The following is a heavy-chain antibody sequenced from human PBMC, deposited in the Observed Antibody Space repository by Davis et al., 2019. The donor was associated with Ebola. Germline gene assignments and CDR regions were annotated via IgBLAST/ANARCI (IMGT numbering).Heavy chain of an antibody. D-gene: IGHD6-19*01. V-gene: IGHV4-39*07. Sequence: SETLSLTCTVSGGSISSTSYYWGWIRQPPGKGLEWIGEINHSGSTNYNPSLKSRVTISVDTSKNQFSLKLSSVTAADTAVYYCARGTVAVAGPAYYYYGMDVWGKGTTVTVSS. J-gene: IGHJ6*04. CDR2: INHSGST. CDR3: ARGTVAVAGPAYYYYGMDV. CDR1: GGSISSTSYY.